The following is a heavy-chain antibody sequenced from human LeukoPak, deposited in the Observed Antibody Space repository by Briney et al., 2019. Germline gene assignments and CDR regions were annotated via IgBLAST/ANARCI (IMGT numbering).Heavy chain of an antibody. J-gene: IGHJ4*02. V-gene: IGHV4-4*02. Sequence: SGTLSLTCDVSGGSISNTNWWSWVRQPPGQGLEWIGEVSLAGQTNYNPSLKSRVTISVDTSKNQFSLKLSSVTAADTAVYYCARIVGASDYWGQGTLVTVSS. CDR1: GGSISNTNW. CDR2: VSLAGQT. CDR3: ARIVGASDY. D-gene: IGHD1-26*01.